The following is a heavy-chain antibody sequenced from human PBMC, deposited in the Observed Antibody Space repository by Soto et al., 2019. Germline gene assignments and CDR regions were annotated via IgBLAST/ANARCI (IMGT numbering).Heavy chain of an antibody. V-gene: IGHV1-18*01. CDR1: GYTFTSYG. Sequence: QVQLVQSGAEVKKPGASVKVSCKASGYTFTSYGISWVRQAPGQGLEWMGRISAYNGNTNYAQKLQGRVTMTTDTSTSTAYMELRSLRSDDTAVYYCARDEGRFIIAARISFDYWGQGTLVTVSS. J-gene: IGHJ4*02. CDR3: ARDEGRFIIAARISFDY. CDR2: ISAYNGNT. D-gene: IGHD6-6*01.